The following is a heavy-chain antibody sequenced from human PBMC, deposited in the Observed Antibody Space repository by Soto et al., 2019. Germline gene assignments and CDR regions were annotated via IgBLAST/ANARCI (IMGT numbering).Heavy chain of an antibody. Sequence: GGSLRLSCAASGFTFSSYAMSWVRQAPGKGLEWVSAISGSGGSTYYADSVKGRFTISRDNSKNTLYLQMNSLRAEDTAVYYCAKWWDEGGYSYGYYGMDVWGQGTTVTVSS. CDR1: GFTFSSYA. D-gene: IGHD5-18*01. V-gene: IGHV3-23*01. CDR3: AKWWDEGGYSYGYYGMDV. J-gene: IGHJ6*02. CDR2: ISGSGGST.